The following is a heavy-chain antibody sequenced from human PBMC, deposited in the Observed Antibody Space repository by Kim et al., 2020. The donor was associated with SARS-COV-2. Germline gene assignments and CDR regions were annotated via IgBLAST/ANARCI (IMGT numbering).Heavy chain of an antibody. CDR1: GGSISTYY. V-gene: IGHV4-59*01. CDR3: ARDQPTFRGNYSPGDGMDV. J-gene: IGHJ6*01. Sequence: SETLSRTCTVSGGSISTYYWSWIRQPPGKGLEWIGFISYSGSTNYNPSLKSRVTISVDTSKNQFSLKLNSVTAADTAVYYCARDQPTFRGNYSPGDGMDV. CDR2: ISYSGST. D-gene: IGHD1-26*01.